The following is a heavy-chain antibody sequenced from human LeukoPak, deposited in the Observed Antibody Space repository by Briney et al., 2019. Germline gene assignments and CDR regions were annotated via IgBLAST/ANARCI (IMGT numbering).Heavy chain of an antibody. V-gene: IGHV3-23*01. CDR3: AKDRPPSSTNPYYFDY. Sequence: GGSLRLSCAASGFTFSDYYMSWIRQAPGKGLEWVSTISGSGGSTYYADSVKGRFTISRDNSKNTLYLQMNSLRAEDTAVYYCAKDRPPSSTNPYYFDYWGQGTLVTVSS. CDR1: GFTFSDYY. J-gene: IGHJ4*02. D-gene: IGHD2-2*01. CDR2: ISGSGGST.